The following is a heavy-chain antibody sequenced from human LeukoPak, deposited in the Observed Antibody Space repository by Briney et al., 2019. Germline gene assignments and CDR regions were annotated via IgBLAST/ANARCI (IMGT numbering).Heavy chain of an antibody. CDR1: GGSINNYY. CDR3: ARDRAADGSGSLLNWFDP. CDR2: IFPSGST. Sequence: SETLSLTCTVSGGSINNYYWSWIRQPAGKGLEWIGRIFPSGSTNYNPSLKSRVTMSVDPSKNQFSLRLSSVTAADTAVYYCARDRAADGSGSLLNWFDPWGQGTLVTVSS. D-gene: IGHD6-19*01. J-gene: IGHJ5*02. V-gene: IGHV4-4*07.